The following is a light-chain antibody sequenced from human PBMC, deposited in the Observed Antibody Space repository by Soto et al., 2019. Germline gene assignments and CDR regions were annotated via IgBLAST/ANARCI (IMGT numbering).Light chain of an antibody. Sequence: QSVLTQPPSASGTPGQRVTISCSGSRSTIGSNPVQWYRQLPGTAPQLLIYRSDQRPSGVPDRFSGSKSGTSASLTISGLQSEDEADYHCAIWDDNVYGPVFGGGTKLAVL. J-gene: IGLJ3*02. V-gene: IGLV1-44*01. CDR2: RSD. CDR3: AIWDDNVYGPV. CDR1: RSTIGSNP.